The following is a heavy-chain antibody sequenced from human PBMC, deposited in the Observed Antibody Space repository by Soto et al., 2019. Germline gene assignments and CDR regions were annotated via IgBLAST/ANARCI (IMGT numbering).Heavy chain of an antibody. CDR3: TTDFRIERSGGNSGNWFDP. D-gene: IGHD2-15*01. Sequence: GGSLRLSCTASGFTFGDYAMSWFRQAPGKGLEWVGFIRSKADGGTTDYAAPVKGRFTISRDDSKNTLYLQMNSLKTEDTAVYYCTTDFRIERSGGNSGNWFDPWGQGTLVTVSS. CDR2: IRSKADGGTT. J-gene: IGHJ5*02. V-gene: IGHV3-49*03. CDR1: GFTFGDYA.